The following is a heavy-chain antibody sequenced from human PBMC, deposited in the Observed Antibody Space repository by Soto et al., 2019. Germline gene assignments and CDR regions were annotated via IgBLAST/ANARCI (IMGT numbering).Heavy chain of an antibody. J-gene: IGHJ6*03. CDR1: GFSLSTSGVG. CDR2: IYGDDDT. Sequence: QITLKESGHTLVKPTQTLTLTCTFSGFSLSTSGVGVRWIRQPPGQALEWLALIYGDDDTRYSPSLKSRLTLTKDTSKIQVVLTMTNMDPVDTASYYCAHSTYYDFWSGYYLTGNYYYYLDVWGKGTTVTVSS. V-gene: IGHV2-5*02. CDR3: AHSTYYDFWSGYYLTGNYYYYLDV. D-gene: IGHD3-3*01.